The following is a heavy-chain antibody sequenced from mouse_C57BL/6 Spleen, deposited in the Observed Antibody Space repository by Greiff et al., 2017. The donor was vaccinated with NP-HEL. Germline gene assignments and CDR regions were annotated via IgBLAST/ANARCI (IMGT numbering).Heavy chain of an antibody. CDR1: GYSITSGYY. CDR2: ISYDGSN. J-gene: IGHJ2*01. Sequence: ESGPGLVKPSQSLSLTCSVTGYSITSGYYWNWIRQFPGNKLEWMGYISYDGSNNYNPSLKNRISITRDTSKNQFFLKLNSVTTEDTATYYCARSTGTWDYFDYWGQGTTLTVSS. V-gene: IGHV3-6*01. D-gene: IGHD4-1*02. CDR3: ARSTGTWDYFDY.